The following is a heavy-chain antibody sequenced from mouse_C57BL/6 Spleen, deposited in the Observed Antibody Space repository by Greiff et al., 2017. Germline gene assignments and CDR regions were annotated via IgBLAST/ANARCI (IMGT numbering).Heavy chain of an antibody. Sequence: EVQLVESGEGLVKPGGSLKLSCAASGFTFSSYAMSWVRQTPEKRLEWVAYISSGGDYIYYADTVKGRFTISRDNARNTLYLQISSLKSEDTAMYYCTREGYYGSSYSYWYFDVWGTGTTVTVSS. J-gene: IGHJ1*03. V-gene: IGHV5-9-1*02. CDR3: TREGYYGSSYSYWYFDV. CDR1: GFTFSSYA. D-gene: IGHD1-1*01. CDR2: ISSGGDYI.